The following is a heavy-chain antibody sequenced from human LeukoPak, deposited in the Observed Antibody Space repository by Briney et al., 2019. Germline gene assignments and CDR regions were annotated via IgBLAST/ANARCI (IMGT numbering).Heavy chain of an antibody. CDR1: GGTFSSYA. CDR3: ARVNNYHTLSSFDY. D-gene: IGHD3-9*01. V-gene: IGHV1-18*01. J-gene: IGHJ4*02. CDR2: INTYNGNT. Sequence: GASVKVSCKASGGTFSSYAISWVRQAPGQGLEWVGWINTYNGNTNYAQKLQGRVTTTTDTSTSTAYMELRSLRSDDTAVYYCARVNNYHTLSSFDYWGQGTLVIVSS.